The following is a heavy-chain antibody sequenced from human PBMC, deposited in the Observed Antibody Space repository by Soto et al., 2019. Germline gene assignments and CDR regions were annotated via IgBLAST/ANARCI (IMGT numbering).Heavy chain of an antibody. D-gene: IGHD2-15*01. CDR1: GFTFSDHY. CDR3: ARGYCSGGTCYWDAFDI. CDR2: ARNKVNSYTT. J-gene: IGHJ3*02. Sequence: GGSLRLSCAAYGFTFSDHYMDWVRQAPGKGLEWVGRARNKVNSYTTEYAASGKGRFSISRDDSKNSVYLHMHSLKIDDTAVYYCARGYCSGGTCYWDAFDIWGQGTMVTVSS. V-gene: IGHV3-72*01.